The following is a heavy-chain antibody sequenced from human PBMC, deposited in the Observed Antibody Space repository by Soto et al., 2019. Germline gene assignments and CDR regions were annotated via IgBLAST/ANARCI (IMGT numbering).Heavy chain of an antibody. CDR1: GYTFTSYY. V-gene: IGHV1-46*01. D-gene: IGHD6-13*01. Sequence: ASVKVSCQASGYTFTSYYMHWVRQAPGQGLEWMGIINPSGGSTSYAQKFQGRVTMTRDTSTSTVYMELSSLRSEDTAVYYCARDHSSSWYSIYYYGMDVWGQGTTVTVSS. CDR3: ARDHSSSWYSIYYYGMDV. CDR2: INPSGGST. J-gene: IGHJ6*02.